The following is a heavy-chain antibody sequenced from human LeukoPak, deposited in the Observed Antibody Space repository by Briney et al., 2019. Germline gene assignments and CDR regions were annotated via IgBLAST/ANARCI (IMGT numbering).Heavy chain of an antibody. V-gene: IGHV4-34*01. CDR1: GGSFSGYY. CDR2: INHSGST. D-gene: IGHD4-23*01. CDR3: AREKAVVTSYFDY. J-gene: IGHJ4*02. Sequence: SETLSLTCAVYGGSFSGYYWSWIRQPPGKGLEWIGEINHSGSTNYNPSLKSRVTISVDTSKNQFSLKLSSVTAADTAVYYCAREKAVVTSYFDYWGQGTLVTVSS.